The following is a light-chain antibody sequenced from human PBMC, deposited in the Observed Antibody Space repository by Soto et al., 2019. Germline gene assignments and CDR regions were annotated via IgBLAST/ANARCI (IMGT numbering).Light chain of an antibody. V-gene: IGKV1-6*01. CDR1: QDIRSA. J-gene: IGKJ1*01. CDR2: AAS. Sequence: IQLTQSPSSLSASVGDRVTITCRASQDIRSALGWYQQKPGKVPKLLIYAASTLQSGVPSRFSGSRSGTDFTLTISSLQPEDFAVYYCQHYNYWPPKTFGQGTKVEMK. CDR3: QHYNYWPPKT.